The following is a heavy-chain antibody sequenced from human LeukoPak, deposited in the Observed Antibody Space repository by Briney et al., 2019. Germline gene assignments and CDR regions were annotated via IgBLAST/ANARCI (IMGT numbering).Heavy chain of an antibody. CDR1: GGSISSYY. V-gene: IGHV4-59*07. CDR2: IYYSGST. Sequence: SDTLSLTCTVSGGSISSYYWSWIRQPPGKGLEWSGYIYYSGSTNYNPSLKSRVTISVDTSKNQFSLKLSSVTAADTAVYYCARSPDRCGGDCYPPPIDYWGQGTLVTVSS. D-gene: IGHD2-21*02. J-gene: IGHJ4*02. CDR3: ARSPDRCGGDCYPPPIDY.